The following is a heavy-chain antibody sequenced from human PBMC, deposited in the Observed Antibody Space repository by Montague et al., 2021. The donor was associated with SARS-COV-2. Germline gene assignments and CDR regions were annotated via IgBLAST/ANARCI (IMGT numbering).Heavy chain of an antibody. CDR3: AKVLYYDNSGGVFDS. D-gene: IGHD3-22*01. CDR2: IYGGETNT. CDR1: GFTFINSP. J-gene: IGHJ4*02. V-gene: IGHV3-23*03. Sequence: SLRLSFAASGFTFINSPMSWVRRAPGKGLEWVSIIYGGETNTFFADSVKGRFSMSRDNTGNTVSLQMNNLRADDTAIYYCAKVLYYDNSGGVFDSWGQGALVTVSS.